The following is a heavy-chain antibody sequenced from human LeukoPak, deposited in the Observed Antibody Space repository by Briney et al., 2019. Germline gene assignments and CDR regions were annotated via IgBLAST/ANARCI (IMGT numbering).Heavy chain of an antibody. CDR2: IRYDGSNK. Sequence: PGGSLRLSCAASGFTFSSYGMHWVRQAPGKGLEWVAFIRYDGSNKYCADSVKGRFTISRDNSKNTLYLQMNSLRAEDTAVYYCAKDRGDTSYFDYWGQGTLVTVSS. CDR1: GFTFSSYG. J-gene: IGHJ4*02. CDR3: AKDRGDTSYFDY. V-gene: IGHV3-30*02. D-gene: IGHD3-10*01.